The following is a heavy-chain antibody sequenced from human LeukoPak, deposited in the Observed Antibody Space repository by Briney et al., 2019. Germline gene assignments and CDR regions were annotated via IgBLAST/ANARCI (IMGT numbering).Heavy chain of an antibody. CDR2: IWYDGSNK. CDR1: GFTFNTYA. CDR3: AKLGRGYHDSSGYYLGSPATRHFDY. Sequence: PGGSLRLSCTASGFTFNTYAMTWVRQAPGKGLEWVAVIWYDGSNKYYADSVKGRFTISRDNSKNTLYLQMNSLRAEDTAVYYCAKLGRGYHDSSGYYLGSPATRHFDYWGQGTLVTVSS. J-gene: IGHJ4*02. D-gene: IGHD3-22*01. V-gene: IGHV3-33*06.